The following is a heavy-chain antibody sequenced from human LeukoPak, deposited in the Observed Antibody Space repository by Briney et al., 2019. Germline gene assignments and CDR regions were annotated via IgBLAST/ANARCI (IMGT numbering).Heavy chain of an antibody. D-gene: IGHD3-9*01. CDR3: ASGHFDWLL. J-gene: IGHJ4*02. V-gene: IGHV3-7*01. CDR1: GFSFSNYW. CDR2: INPDGGDR. Sequence: HPGGSLRLSCEASGFSFSNYWMSWVRQAPGRGLEWVANINPDGGDRRYMDPVNGRFTISRDNARNSLYLQMNYLRVEDTAVYYCASGHFDWLLGGQGALVTVSS.